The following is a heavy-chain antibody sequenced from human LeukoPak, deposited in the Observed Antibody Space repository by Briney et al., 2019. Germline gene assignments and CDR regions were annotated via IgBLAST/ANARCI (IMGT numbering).Heavy chain of an antibody. CDR3: ARERLRQYYYDSRCMNWFDP. CDR2: FDSEDGET. Sequence: ASVKVSCKVSGYTLTELSMHWVRQAPGRGLEWMGGFDSEDGETIYAREFQGRVTMTEDTSTDTAYMELSSLRSEDTAVYYCARERLRQYYYDSRCMNWFDPWGQGTPVTVSS. V-gene: IGHV1-24*01. J-gene: IGHJ5*02. CDR1: GYTLTELS. D-gene: IGHD3-22*01.